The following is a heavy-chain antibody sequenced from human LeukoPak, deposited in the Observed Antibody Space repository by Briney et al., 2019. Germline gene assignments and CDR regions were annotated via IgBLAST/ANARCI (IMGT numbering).Heavy chain of an antibody. CDR1: GFTFSSYW. CDR2: IKQDGSEK. V-gene: IGHV3-7*01. Sequence: GGSLSLSCAASGFTFSSYWMSWVRPAPGKGLEWVANIKQDGSEKYYVDSVKGRFTISRDNAKNSLYLQMNSLRAEDTAVYYCARYYYGSGSLIFDYYFDYWGQGTLVTVSS. CDR3: ARYYYGSGSLIFDYYFDY. J-gene: IGHJ4*02. D-gene: IGHD3-10*01.